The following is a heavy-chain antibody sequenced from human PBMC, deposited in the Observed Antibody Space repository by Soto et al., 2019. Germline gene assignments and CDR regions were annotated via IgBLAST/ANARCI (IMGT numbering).Heavy chain of an antibody. CDR1: GFTFSNAW. J-gene: IGHJ4*02. CDR2: IKSKTDGGTT. V-gene: IGHV3-15*07. Sequence: GGSLRLSCAASGFTFSNAWINWVRQAPGKGLEWVGRIKSKTDGGTTDFAAPVKGRFAISRDDSKNMVYLQMNSPKTEETGIYHWTKRLDHGAYLLDYWGQGNLVTVSS. D-gene: IGHD4-17*01. CDR3: TKRLDHGAYLLDY.